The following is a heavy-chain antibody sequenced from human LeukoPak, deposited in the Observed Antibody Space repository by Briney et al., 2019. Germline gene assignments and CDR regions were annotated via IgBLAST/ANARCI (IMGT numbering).Heavy chain of an antibody. J-gene: IGHJ6*01. D-gene: IGHD3-3*01. CDR3: ARERGGDCWSGHVSGQMDV. CDR1: GGTFSSYA. V-gene: IGHV1-69*05. CDR2: IIPSFGTA. Sequence: ASVKVSCKASGGTFSSYAISWVRQPPGQGLEWMGGIIPSFGTANYAQKFQGRVTITTDESTSTAYIELSSLRSQETAVYYCARERGGDCWSGHVSGQMDVWGKGITVTVSS.